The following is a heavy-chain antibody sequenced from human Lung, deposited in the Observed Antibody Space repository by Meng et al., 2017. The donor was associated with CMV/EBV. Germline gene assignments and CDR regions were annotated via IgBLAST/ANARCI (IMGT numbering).Heavy chain of an antibody. CDR2: IIPIFGTA. V-gene: IGHV1-69*05. J-gene: IGHJ4*02. Sequence: SXXVSXKASGGTFSSYAISWVRQAPGQGLEWMGGIIPIFGTANYAQKFQGRVTITTDESTSTAYMELSSLRSEDTAVYYCAAGGQQLEYYFDYWGQGTLVTVSS. D-gene: IGHD6-13*01. CDR3: AAGGQQLEYYFDY. CDR1: GGTFSSYA.